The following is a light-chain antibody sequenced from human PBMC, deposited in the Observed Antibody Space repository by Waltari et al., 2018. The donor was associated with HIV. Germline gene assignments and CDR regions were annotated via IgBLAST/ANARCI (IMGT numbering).Light chain of an antibody. J-gene: IGLJ2*01. V-gene: IGLV3-21*03. CDR2: HDN. CDR3: QAWYHRKDPIF. CDR1: NIGTKS. Sequence: SYVLTQPPSVSVAPGKTATITCGGDNIGTKSVQWYQQRPGQAPVLVANHDNNRPSGVPGRFSGSNSGVTATLTISRFEAGDEADYYCQAWYHRKDPIFFGGGTQLTVL.